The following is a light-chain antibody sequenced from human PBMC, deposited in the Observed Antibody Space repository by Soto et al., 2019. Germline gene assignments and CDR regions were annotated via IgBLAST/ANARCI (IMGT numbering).Light chain of an antibody. CDR1: QSLLHSNGYNY. V-gene: IGKV2-28*01. CDR3: MQALQTPFT. Sequence: DIVMTQSPLSLPVTPGEPASISCRSSQSLLHSNGYNYLDWYLQKPGQSPQFLIYLGSNRASGVPDRFSGSGSGKDFTLKISRVEAEDVGVYYCMQALQTPFTFGGGTKVEIK. J-gene: IGKJ4*01. CDR2: LGS.